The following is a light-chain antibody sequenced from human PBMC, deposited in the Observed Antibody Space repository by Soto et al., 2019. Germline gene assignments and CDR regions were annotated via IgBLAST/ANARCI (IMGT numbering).Light chain of an antibody. V-gene: IGKV1-9*01. CDR3: QQDDNLPLT. CDR1: QDISSF. J-gene: IGKJ4*01. CDR2: GAS. Sequence: IQLTHSPSSLSASVGDRVTITCRASQDISSFLAWYQQKPGKAPKLLIYGASILQSGVPSGFSGSGSGTEFTLTISNLQPDDIATYYCQQDDNLPLTFGGGTKVDIK.